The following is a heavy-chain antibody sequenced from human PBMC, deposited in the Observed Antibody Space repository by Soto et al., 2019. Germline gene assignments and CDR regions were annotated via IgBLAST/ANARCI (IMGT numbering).Heavy chain of an antibody. CDR3: ARALPEIRMMEGGSFDP. J-gene: IGHJ5*02. D-gene: IGHD1-1*01. CDR1: AYTFTDYY. Sequence: ASVKVSCKASAYTFTDYYIHWVRQAPGQGLEWMGWINPNSGGSYFAQKFLGRVTMTRDTSITTAYMELSRLRSDDTAVYYCARALPEIRMMEGGSFDPWGQGTVVTVSS. CDR2: INPNSGGS. V-gene: IGHV1-2*02.